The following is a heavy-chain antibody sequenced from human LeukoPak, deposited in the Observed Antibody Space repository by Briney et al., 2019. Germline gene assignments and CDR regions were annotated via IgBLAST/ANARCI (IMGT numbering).Heavy chain of an antibody. V-gene: IGHV1-18*01. CDR1: GYTFTSYG. CDR3: ARAGPTFAVVGTFDI. Sequence: ASVKVSCKASGYTFTSYGISWVRQAPGQGLEWMGWISAYNGNTNYAQKLQGRVTMTTDTSTSTAYMELRSLRSDDTAVYYCARAGPTFAVVGTFDIWGQGTVVTVSS. CDR2: ISAYNGNT. J-gene: IGHJ3*02. D-gene: IGHD2-2*01.